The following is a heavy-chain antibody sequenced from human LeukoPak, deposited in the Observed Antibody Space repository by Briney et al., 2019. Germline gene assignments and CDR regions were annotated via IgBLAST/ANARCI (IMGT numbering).Heavy chain of an antibody. V-gene: IGHV1-18*01. CDR1: HYTFTRYG. J-gene: IGHJ4*02. CDR3: ARDLNKLDY. CDR2: ISPYNGKT. D-gene: IGHD5-24*01. Sequence: ASVKVSCKAFHYTFTRYGISWVRQAPGKGLEWMAWISPYNGKTLYAEKYQGRVTLTTETSTDTAFMELASLTSDDTAVYYCARDLNKLDYWGQGTLVSVSS.